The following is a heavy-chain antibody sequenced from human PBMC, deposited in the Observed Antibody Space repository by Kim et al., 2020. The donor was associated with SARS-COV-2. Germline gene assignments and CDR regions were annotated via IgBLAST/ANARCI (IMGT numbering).Heavy chain of an antibody. D-gene: IGHD3-10*01. Sequence: YVDSVRGRFTISRDNGANSLYLQMDSLRPEDTALYYCAKGGGSGTYSGDYWGQGTLVTVSS. CDR3: AKGGGSGTYSGDY. V-gene: IGHV3-9*01. J-gene: IGHJ4*02.